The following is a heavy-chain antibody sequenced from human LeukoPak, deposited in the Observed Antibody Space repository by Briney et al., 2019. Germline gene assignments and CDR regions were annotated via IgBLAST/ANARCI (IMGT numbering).Heavy chain of an antibody. D-gene: IGHD5-12*01. J-gene: IGHJ6*03. CDR1: GFHLSSYR. CDR3: AKGSGYEARYYYCYMDV. V-gene: IGHV3-30*02. CDR2: IRYDGSNI. Sequence: PGGSLTHSCAASGFHLSSYRMQWVRAAPGKGLEGVAFIRYDGSNIYYADSVNCRFTISRDNSKNTVYLHVNSLIPEDTAVYYCAKGSGYEARYYYCYMDVWGKGTTVTISS.